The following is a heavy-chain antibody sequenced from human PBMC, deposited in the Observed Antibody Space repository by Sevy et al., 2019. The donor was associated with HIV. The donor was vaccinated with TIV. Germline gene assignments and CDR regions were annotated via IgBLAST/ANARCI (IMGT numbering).Heavy chain of an antibody. CDR2: ISSSSTYI. V-gene: IGHV3-21*01. D-gene: IGHD2-2*02. Sequence: GGSLRLSYAASGFTFNTNSMNWVRQAPGKGLEWVSSISSSSTYIYYADSVKGRFTISRDNAKNSLYLQMNSLRAEDTAVYYCSRDLVLPTTIDYFYYGMDVWGQGTTVTVSS. J-gene: IGHJ6*02. CDR3: SRDLVLPTTIDYFYYGMDV. CDR1: GFTFNTNS.